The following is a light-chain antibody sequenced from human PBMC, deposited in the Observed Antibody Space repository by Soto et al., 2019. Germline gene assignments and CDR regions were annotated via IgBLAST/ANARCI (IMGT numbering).Light chain of an antibody. J-gene: IGLJ2*01. CDR1: SSNIGSNY. Sequence: QSVLTPPPSASGTPGQRVTISCSGSSSNIGSNYVYWYQQLPGTAPKLLIYRNNHRPSGVPDRFSGSKSGTSASLAISGLRSEDEADYYCASWDDSLSGQVFGGGTKLTVL. CDR2: RNN. V-gene: IGLV1-47*01. CDR3: ASWDDSLSGQV.